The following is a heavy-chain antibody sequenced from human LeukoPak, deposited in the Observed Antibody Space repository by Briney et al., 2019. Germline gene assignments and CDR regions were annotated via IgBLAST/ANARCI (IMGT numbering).Heavy chain of an antibody. J-gene: IGHJ3*02. CDR2: ISAYNGNT. CDR1: GYTFTSHC. Sequence: AASVKVSCKASGYTFTSHCISWVRQAPGQGLEWMGWISAYNGNTNYAQKLQGRVTMTTDTSTSTAYMELRSLRSDDTAVYYCARVMRWLQSYGDAFDIWGQGTMVTVSS. D-gene: IGHD5-24*01. V-gene: IGHV1-18*01. CDR3: ARVMRWLQSYGDAFDI.